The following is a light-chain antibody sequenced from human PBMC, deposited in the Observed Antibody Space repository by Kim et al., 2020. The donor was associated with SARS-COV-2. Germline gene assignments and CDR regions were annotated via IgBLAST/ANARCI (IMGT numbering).Light chain of an antibody. V-gene: IGKV1-27*01. Sequence: ASVGDRVTITCRASQGISNYLAWYQQKPGKVPKLLIYAASALRSGVTSRFSGSGSGTDFTLTITSLQPEDVAVYYCQQCKGAPWTFGHGTKVDIK. J-gene: IGKJ1*01. CDR3: QQCKGAPWT. CDR1: QGISNY. CDR2: AAS.